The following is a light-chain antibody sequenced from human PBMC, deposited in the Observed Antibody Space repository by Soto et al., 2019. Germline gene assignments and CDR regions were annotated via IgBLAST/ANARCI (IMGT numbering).Light chain of an antibody. J-gene: IGLJ1*01. Sequence: QSVLTQPPSASGSPGQSVTISCTGTSSDIGTYDYVSWYQHLPDKAPKLIIYEVSKRPSGVPDRFSGSKSGNTASLTVSGLQAEDEGDYYCCSYGGGHNFYVFGNGTKVTVL. CDR1: SSDIGTYDY. V-gene: IGLV2-8*01. CDR2: EVS. CDR3: CSYGGGHNFYV.